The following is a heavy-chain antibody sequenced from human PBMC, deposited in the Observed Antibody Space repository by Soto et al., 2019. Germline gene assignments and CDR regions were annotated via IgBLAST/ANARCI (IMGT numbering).Heavy chain of an antibody. CDR1: GFTFNSHS. V-gene: IGHV3-48*02. D-gene: IGHD6-6*01. J-gene: IGHJ2*01. Sequence: DVQLVESGGGLVQPGGSLRLSCAASGFTFNSHSMTWVRQAPGKGLEWLSYISSGSATIYYADSLKGRFTISRDNAKNSLYLQMTSLRDEDTAVYYCARDSASYSSSSGSYWYFDLWGRGTLVTVSS. CDR2: ISSGSATI. CDR3: ARDSASYSSSSGSYWYFDL.